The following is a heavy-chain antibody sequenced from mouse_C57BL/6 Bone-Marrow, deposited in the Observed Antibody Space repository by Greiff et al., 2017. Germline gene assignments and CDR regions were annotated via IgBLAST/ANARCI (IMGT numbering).Heavy chain of an antibody. D-gene: IGHD1-1*01. V-gene: IGHV1-81*01. Sequence: QVHVKQSGAELARPGASVKLSCKASGYTFTSYGISWVKQRTGQGLGWIGEIYPRSGNTYYNEKFKGKATLTADKSSSTAYMELRSLTSEDSAVYFCARSLLLFAYWGQGTLVTVSA. J-gene: IGHJ3*01. CDR2: IYPRSGNT. CDR1: GYTFTSYG. CDR3: ARSLLLFAY.